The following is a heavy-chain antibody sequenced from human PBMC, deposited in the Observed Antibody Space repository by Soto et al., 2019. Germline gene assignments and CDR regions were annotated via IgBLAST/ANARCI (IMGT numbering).Heavy chain of an antibody. CDR2: ISSNSDKT. V-gene: IGHV3-48*02. D-gene: IGHD2-21*02. Sequence: LVESGGGLVSPGGSLRLSCVASGFRFSDHSMNWVRQAPGKGLQWISYISSNSDKTYYADSVKGRFIVSRDNAKNALFLQMNSLRDDDTATYYCARLPKGSLVTAWGQGARVTVSS. CDR1: GFRFSDHS. CDR3: ARLPKGSLVTA. J-gene: IGHJ4*02.